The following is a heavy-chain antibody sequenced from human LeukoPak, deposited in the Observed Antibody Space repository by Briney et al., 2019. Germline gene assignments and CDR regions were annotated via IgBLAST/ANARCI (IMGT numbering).Heavy chain of an antibody. CDR2: INHSGST. CDR3: ARFAGWFDH. J-gene: IGHJ5*02. V-gene: IGHV4-34*01. CDR1: GGSFSGYY. Sequence: SETLSLTCAVYGGSFSGYYWSWIRQPPGKGLEWIGEINHSGSTNYNPSLKSRVTISVDTSKNQFSLKLSYVTAADTAVYYCARFAGWFDHWGQGTLVTVSS.